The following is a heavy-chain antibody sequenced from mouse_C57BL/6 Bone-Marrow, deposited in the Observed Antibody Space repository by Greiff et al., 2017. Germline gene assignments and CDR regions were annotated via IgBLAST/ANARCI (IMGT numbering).Heavy chain of an antibody. D-gene: IGHD4-1*01. V-gene: IGHV1-81*01. CDR2: IYPRSGST. J-gene: IGHJ2*01. CDR1: GLPFTSYG. CDR3: ASNWDFDY. Sequence: VKLVESGAELARPGASVKLSCKASGLPFTSYGICWVKQRTGQGLEWIGEIYPRSGSTNYNEKFKSKVTLTVDKASSTAYMQLSSLTSVDSAVYYCASNWDFDYWGQGTTLTVSS.